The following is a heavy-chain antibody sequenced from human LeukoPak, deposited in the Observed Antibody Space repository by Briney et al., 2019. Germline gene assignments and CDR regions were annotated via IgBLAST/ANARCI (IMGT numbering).Heavy chain of an antibody. CDR2: IYTSGST. J-gene: IGHJ3*02. Sequence: SQTLSLTCTVSGGSISSGSYYWSWIRQPAGKGLEWIGRIYTSGSTNYNPSLKSRVTISVDTSKNQFSLKLSSVTAADTAVYYCATTPQRGYSYGWGTDAFDIWGQGTMVTVSS. CDR3: ATTPQRGYSYGWGTDAFDI. V-gene: IGHV4-61*02. CDR1: GGSISSGSYY. D-gene: IGHD5-18*01.